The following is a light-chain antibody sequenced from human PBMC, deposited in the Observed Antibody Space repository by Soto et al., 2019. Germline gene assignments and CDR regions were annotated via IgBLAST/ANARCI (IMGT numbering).Light chain of an antibody. CDR2: KAS. V-gene: IGKV1-5*03. CDR3: QKYHSGGT. J-gene: IGKJ1*01. Sequence: DIQMTQSPSTLSASVGDRVTITCRASQSVSRWMAWYQQKPGTAPKLLIYKASALESGVPSRFSGSGYGTEFNLTISSLQPDDFAVYYCQKYHSGGTFGQGTKVDIK. CDR1: QSVSRW.